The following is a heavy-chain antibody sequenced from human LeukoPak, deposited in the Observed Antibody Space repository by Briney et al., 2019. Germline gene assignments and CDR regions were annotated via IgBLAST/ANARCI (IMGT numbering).Heavy chain of an antibody. Sequence: ASVKVSCKVSGYTFTGYAISRVRQAPGQGLEWMGWISADNGNTDYAQRFQGRVTMTTDTSTSTAYMELRSLRSDDTAVYYCARPCSIRWCLHDWFDPWGQGTLVTVSS. CDR3: ARPCSIRWCLHDWFDP. CDR2: ISADNGNT. D-gene: IGHD2-21*01. V-gene: IGHV1-18*01. CDR1: GYTFTGYA. J-gene: IGHJ5*02.